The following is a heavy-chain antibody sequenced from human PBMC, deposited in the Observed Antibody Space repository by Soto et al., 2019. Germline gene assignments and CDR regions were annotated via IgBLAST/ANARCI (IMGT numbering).Heavy chain of an antibody. CDR2: IYYSGST. D-gene: IGHD3-10*01. V-gene: IGHV4-30-4*01. Sequence: SETLSLTCTVSGGSISSGDYYWSWIRQPPGKGLEWIGYIYYSGSTYYNPSLKSRVTISVDTSKNQFSLKLSSVTAADTAVYYCARDRVLLWFGRSYYGMDFWGQGTSVTVSS. CDR1: GGSISSGDYY. CDR3: ARDRVLLWFGRSYYGMDF. J-gene: IGHJ6*02.